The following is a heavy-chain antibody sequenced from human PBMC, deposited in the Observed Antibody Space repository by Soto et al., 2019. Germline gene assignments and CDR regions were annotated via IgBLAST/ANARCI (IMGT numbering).Heavy chain of an antibody. Sequence: ASVKVSCKASGYTFTSYGISWVRQAPGQRLEWLVCIVVGSGNTNYAQKFQGRVTMIRDTSTSTVYMELSSLRSEDTAVYYCASRGYSGYDYGPYYYYGMDVWGQGTTVTVSS. D-gene: IGHD5-12*01. J-gene: IGHJ6*02. V-gene: IGHV1-18*01. CDR1: GYTFTSYG. CDR2: IVVGSGNT. CDR3: ASRGYSGYDYGPYYYYGMDV.